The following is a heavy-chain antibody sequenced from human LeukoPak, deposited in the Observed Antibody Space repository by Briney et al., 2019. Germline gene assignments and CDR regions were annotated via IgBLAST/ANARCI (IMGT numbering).Heavy chain of an antibody. CDR1: GFTFSSYG. J-gene: IGHJ2*01. Sequence: PGGSLRLSCAASGFTFSSYGMHWVRQAPGKGLEWVAVIWYDGSNKYYADSVKGRFTISRDNSKNTLYLQMNSLRAEDTAVYYCARVPGGDYGDYGYFDLWGRGTLVTVSS. CDR3: ARVPGGDYGDYGYFDL. CDR2: IWYDGSNK. D-gene: IGHD4-17*01. V-gene: IGHV3-33*01.